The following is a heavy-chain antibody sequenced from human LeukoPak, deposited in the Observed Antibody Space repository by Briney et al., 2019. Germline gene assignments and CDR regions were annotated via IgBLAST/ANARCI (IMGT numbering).Heavy chain of an antibody. D-gene: IGHD5/OR15-5a*01. CDR3: AKASTSSLGAYFDY. CDR2: ISGSGGGT. CDR1: GFTVSSNY. Sequence: GGSLRLSCAASGFTVSSNYMSWVRQAPGKGLEWVSAISGSGGGTYYADSVKGRFTISRDNSKNTLYPQMNSLRAEDTAVYYCAKASTSSLGAYFDYWGQGTLVTVSS. J-gene: IGHJ4*02. V-gene: IGHV3-23*01.